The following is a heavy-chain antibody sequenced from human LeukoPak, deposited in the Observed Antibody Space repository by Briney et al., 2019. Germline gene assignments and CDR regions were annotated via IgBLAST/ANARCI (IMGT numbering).Heavy chain of an antibody. CDR3: ARDSLDVVVVAATLYYFHF. CDR1: GYTFTGYY. CDR2: INPNSGGT. Sequence: ASVKVSCKASGYTFTGYYMHWVRQAPGQGLEWMGWINPNSGGTNYAQKFQGRVTMTRDTSISTAYMELSRLGSDDTAVYYCARDSLDVVVVAATLYYFHFWGQGTLVTVSS. V-gene: IGHV1-2*02. D-gene: IGHD2-15*01. J-gene: IGHJ4*02.